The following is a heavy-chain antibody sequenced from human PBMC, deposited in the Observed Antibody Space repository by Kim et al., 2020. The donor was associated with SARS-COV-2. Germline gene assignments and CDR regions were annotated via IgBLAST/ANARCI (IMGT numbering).Heavy chain of an antibody. CDR3: ARGIDSSSWYPTSYAFDI. CDR2: IWYDGSNK. Sequence: GGSLRLSCAASGFTFSSYGMHWVRQAPGKGLEWVAVIWYDGSNKYYADSVKGRFTISRDNSKNTLYLQMNSLRAEDTAVYYCARGIDSSSWYPTSYAFDIWGQGTMVTVSS. V-gene: IGHV3-33*01. D-gene: IGHD6-13*01. J-gene: IGHJ3*02. CDR1: GFTFSSYG.